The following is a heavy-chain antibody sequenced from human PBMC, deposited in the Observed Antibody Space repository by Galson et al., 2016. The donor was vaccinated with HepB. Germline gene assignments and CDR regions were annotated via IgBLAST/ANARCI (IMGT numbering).Heavy chain of an antibody. Sequence: SLRLSCAASGFTFSDSWIGWVRQAPGKGLEWVGRTKSKTDGGTTDYAAPVKGRFSISRDDSRNTLYLQMNSLKTEDTALYYCTTDGWQWGQGTLVTVSS. D-gene: IGHD2-15*01. J-gene: IGHJ4*02. V-gene: IGHV3-15*01. CDR3: TTDGWQ. CDR1: GFTFSDSW. CDR2: TKSKTDGGTT.